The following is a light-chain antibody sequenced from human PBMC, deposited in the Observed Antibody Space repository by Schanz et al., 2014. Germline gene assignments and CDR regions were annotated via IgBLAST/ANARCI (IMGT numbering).Light chain of an antibody. CDR2: GAS. Sequence: EIVMTQSPATLSVSPGERATLSCRASQSVSSNLAWYQQKPGQAPRLLIYGASTKATGIPARFSGSGSGTEVIITISSLQAEDFAVYYCQQHSNWPPLTFGGGTKVEIK. CDR3: QQHSNWPPLT. CDR1: QSVSSN. V-gene: IGKV3-15*01. J-gene: IGKJ4*01.